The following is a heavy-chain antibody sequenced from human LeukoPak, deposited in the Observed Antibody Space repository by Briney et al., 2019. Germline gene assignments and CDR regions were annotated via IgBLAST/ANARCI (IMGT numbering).Heavy chain of an antibody. V-gene: IGHV1-69*13. CDR2: IIPIFGTA. J-gene: IGHJ4*02. D-gene: IGHD5-18*01. Sequence: SVKVSCKASGYTFTSYAISWVRQAPGQGLEWMGGIIPIFGTANYAQKFQGRVTITADESTSTAYMELSSLRSEDTAVYYCARRLLQLWAQFDYWGQGTLVTVSS. CDR3: ARRLLQLWAQFDY. CDR1: GYTFTSYA.